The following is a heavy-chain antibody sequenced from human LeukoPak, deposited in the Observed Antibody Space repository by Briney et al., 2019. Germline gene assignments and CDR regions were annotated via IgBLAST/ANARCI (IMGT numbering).Heavy chain of an antibody. D-gene: IGHD3-10*01. Sequence: ASVKVSCKASGYTFTSYAISWVRQAPGQGLEWMGGIIPIFGTANYAQKFQGRVTITADESTSTAYMELSSLRSEDTAVYYCTKVKGVQLLWFGASEGGIDYWGQGTLVTVSS. CDR1: GYTFTSYA. CDR2: IIPIFGTA. J-gene: IGHJ4*02. CDR3: TKVKGVQLLWFGASEGGIDY. V-gene: IGHV1-69*13.